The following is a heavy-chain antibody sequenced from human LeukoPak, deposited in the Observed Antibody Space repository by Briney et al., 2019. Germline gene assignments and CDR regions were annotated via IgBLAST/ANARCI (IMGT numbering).Heavy chain of an antibody. Sequence: PSETLSLTYTVSGGSISSSSYYWGWIRQPPGKGLEWIGSIYYSGSTYYNPSLKSRVTISVDTSKNQFSLKLSSVTAADTAVYYCARRDDSSGYHKIFDYWGPGTLVTVSS. CDR3: ARRDDSSGYHKIFDY. D-gene: IGHD3-22*01. CDR1: GGSISSSSYY. V-gene: IGHV4-39*07. J-gene: IGHJ4*02. CDR2: IYYSGST.